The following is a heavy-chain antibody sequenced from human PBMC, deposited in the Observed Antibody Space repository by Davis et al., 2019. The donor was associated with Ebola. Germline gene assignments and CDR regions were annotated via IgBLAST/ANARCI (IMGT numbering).Heavy chain of an antibody. CDR1: GHTFTRYG. V-gene: IGHV1-18*01. Sequence: ASVQVSCKASGHTFTRYGISWVRQAPGQGLEWMGWISAYNGNTNYAQNLQGRVTMTTDTSTSTAYMEVRSLRYDDTAVYYCARAVTMVLPSGWFDPWGQGTLVTVSS. CDR2: ISAYNGNT. D-gene: IGHD3-10*01. CDR3: ARAVTMVLPSGWFDP. J-gene: IGHJ5*02.